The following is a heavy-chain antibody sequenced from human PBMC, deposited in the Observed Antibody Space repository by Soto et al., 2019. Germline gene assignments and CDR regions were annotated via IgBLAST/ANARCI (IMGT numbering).Heavy chain of an antibody. CDR3: AREQPGYSYGYGLGY. Sequence: EVQLVESGGGLVKPGGSLRLSCAASGFTFSSYSMNWVRKAPGKGLEWVSSISSSSSYIYYADSVKGRFTISRDNAKNSLYLQMNSLRAEDTAVYYCAREQPGYSYGYGLGYWGQGTLVTVSS. D-gene: IGHD5-18*01. V-gene: IGHV3-21*01. CDR2: ISSSSSYI. J-gene: IGHJ4*02. CDR1: GFTFSSYS.